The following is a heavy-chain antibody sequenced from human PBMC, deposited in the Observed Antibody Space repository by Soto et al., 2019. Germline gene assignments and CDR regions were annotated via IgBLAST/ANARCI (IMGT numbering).Heavy chain of an antibody. J-gene: IGHJ4*02. Sequence: PSETLSLTCAVSGGSISSGGYSWSWIRQPPGKGLEWIGYIYHSGSTYYNPSLKSRVTISVDRSKNQFSLKLSSVTAADTAVYYCARGWREFDYWGQGTLVTAPQ. CDR3: ARGWREFDY. D-gene: IGHD1-1*01. CDR1: GGSISSGGYS. CDR2: IYHSGST. V-gene: IGHV4-30-2*01.